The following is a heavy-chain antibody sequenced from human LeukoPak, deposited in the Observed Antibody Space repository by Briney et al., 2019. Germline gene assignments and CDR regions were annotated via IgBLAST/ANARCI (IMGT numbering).Heavy chain of an antibody. CDR2: INPNSGGT. CDR3: ARGLPRIRSYDSSGYYYDAFDI. CDR1: GYTFTSYY. V-gene: IGHV1-2*02. D-gene: IGHD3-22*01. J-gene: IGHJ3*02. Sequence: ASVKVSCKASGYTFTSYYMHWVRQAPGQGLEWMGWINPNSGGTNYAQKFQGRVTMTRDTSISTAYMELSRLRSDDTAVYYCARGLPRIRSYDSSGYYYDAFDIWGQGTMVTVSS.